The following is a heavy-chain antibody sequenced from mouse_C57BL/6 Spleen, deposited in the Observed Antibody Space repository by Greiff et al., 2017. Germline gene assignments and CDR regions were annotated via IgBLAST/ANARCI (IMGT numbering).Heavy chain of an antibody. CDR1: GYTFTSYW. CDR2: IYPGSGST. V-gene: IGHV1-55*01. CDR3: VCGNYEAMDY. Sequence: QVQLQQPGAELVKPGASVKMSCKASGYTFTSYWITWVKQRPGQGLEWLGDIYPGSGSTNYNAKFKSKATLTVDTSSSTAYMQLSSLTSEDSAVYYCVCGNYEAMDYWGQGTSVTVSS. D-gene: IGHD2-1*01. J-gene: IGHJ4*01.